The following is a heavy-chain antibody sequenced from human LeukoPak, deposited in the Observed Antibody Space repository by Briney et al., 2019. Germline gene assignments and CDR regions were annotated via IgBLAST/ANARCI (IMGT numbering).Heavy chain of an antibody. Sequence: ASVKVSCKASGYTFTSYVMHWVRQAPGQRLEWMGWINAGNGNTKYSQKFQGRVTITRDTSASTAYMELSSLRSEDTAVYYCARVRYCSGGSCPLPDYWGQGTLVTVSS. J-gene: IGHJ4*02. CDR1: GYTFTSYV. D-gene: IGHD2-15*01. V-gene: IGHV1-3*01. CDR3: ARVRYCSGGSCPLPDY. CDR2: INAGNGNT.